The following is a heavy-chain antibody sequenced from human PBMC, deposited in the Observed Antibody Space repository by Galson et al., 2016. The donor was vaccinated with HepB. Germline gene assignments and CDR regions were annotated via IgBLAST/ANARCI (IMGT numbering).Heavy chain of an antibody. Sequence: SLRLSCAASGFTFSSYAMSWVRQAPGKGLEWVSAISGSGGSTYYADSVKGRFTISRDTSTNTLYLQMNSLRAEDTAVYYCANLVVVPAARRYSDYYYGMDVWGQGTTVTVSS. D-gene: IGHD2-2*01. J-gene: IGHJ6*02. V-gene: IGHV3-23*01. CDR2: ISGSGGST. CDR1: GFTFSSYA. CDR3: ANLVVVPAARRYSDYYYGMDV.